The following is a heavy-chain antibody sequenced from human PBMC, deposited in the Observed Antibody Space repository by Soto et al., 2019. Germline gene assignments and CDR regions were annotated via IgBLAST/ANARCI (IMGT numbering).Heavy chain of an antibody. V-gene: IGHV6-1*01. J-gene: IGHJ6*02. CDR2: TYYRSKWYN. Sequence: KQSQTLSLTCAISGDSVSSNSAAWNWIRQSPSRGLEWLGRTYYRSKWYNDYAVSVKSRITINPDTSKNQFSLQLNSVTPEDTAVYYCARVVPAAYYYYYGMDVWGQGTMVTVSS. CDR3: ARVVPAAYYYYYGMDV. CDR1: GDSVSSNSAA. D-gene: IGHD2-2*01.